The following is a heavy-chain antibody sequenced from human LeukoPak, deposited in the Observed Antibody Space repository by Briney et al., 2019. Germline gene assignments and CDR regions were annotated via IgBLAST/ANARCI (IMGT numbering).Heavy chain of an antibody. J-gene: IGHJ4*02. Sequence: GGSLRLSCAASGFTFSSYAMSWVRQAPGKGLEWVSAISGSGGSTYYADSVKGRFTISRDNSKNTLYLQMNSLRAEDTAVYYCAKDQRITVVRGVYSDYWGQGTLVTVSS. CDR3: AKDQRITVVRGVYSDY. V-gene: IGHV3-23*01. CDR1: GFTFSSYA. CDR2: ISGSGGST. D-gene: IGHD4-23*01.